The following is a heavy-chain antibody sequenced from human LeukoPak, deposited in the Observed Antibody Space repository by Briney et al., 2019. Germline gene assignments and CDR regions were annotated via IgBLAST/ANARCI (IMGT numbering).Heavy chain of an antibody. J-gene: IGHJ6*03. CDR3: ARVDYGEHYYYYYMDV. CDR1: GFTFSDYA. D-gene: IGHD4-17*01. V-gene: IGHV3-23*01. Sequence: PGGSLRLSCAASGFTFSDYAMIWVRQAPGKGLEWVSAIRASGGDTFYADSVKGRFTISRDNAKNSLYLQMNSLRAEDTAVYYCARVDYGEHYYYYYMDVWGKGTTVTVSS. CDR2: IRASGGDT.